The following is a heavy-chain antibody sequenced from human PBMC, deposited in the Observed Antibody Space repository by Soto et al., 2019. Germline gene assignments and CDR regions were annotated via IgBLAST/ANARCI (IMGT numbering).Heavy chain of an antibody. V-gene: IGHV1-69*13. Sequence: SVKVSCKASGGTFSSYAISWVRQAPGQGLEWMGGIIPIFGTANYAQKFQGRVTITADESTSTAYMELSSLRSEDTAVYYCARADYYGSGSPNVFDYWGQGTLVTVSS. CDR2: IIPIFGTA. J-gene: IGHJ4*02. CDR1: GGTFSSYA. CDR3: ARADYYGSGSPNVFDY. D-gene: IGHD3-10*01.